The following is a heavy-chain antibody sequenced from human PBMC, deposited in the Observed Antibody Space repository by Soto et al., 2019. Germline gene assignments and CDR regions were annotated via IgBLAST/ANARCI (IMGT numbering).Heavy chain of an antibody. J-gene: IGHJ5*02. CDR1: GFTFSHAW. D-gene: IGHD2-15*01. Sequence: GGSLRLSCAASGFTFSHAWMSWVRQAPGKGLEWVGRIKSKADGETKDYGAPVRGRFTISRDDAKGTLYLQMNSLRIEDTAVYYCCVVKRLDQYSTSGYWFDPWGPGTLVTVSS. CDR3: CVVKRLDQYSTSGYWFDP. V-gene: IGHV3-15*01. CDR2: IKSKADGETK.